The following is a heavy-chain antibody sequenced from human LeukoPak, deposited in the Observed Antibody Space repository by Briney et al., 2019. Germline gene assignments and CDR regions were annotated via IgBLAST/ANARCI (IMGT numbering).Heavy chain of an antibody. J-gene: IGHJ6*02. CDR2: ITSDGSST. CDR3: ARQSGYGMDA. V-gene: IGHV3-74*01. CDR1: GFTFNYYW. Sequence: GGSLRLSCAASGFTFNYYWMHWVRQAPGKGLVWVSRITSDGSSTTYADSVRGRFTISRDNAKNTLYLQMISLRAEDTAVYYCARQSGYGMDAWGQGTTVTVSS.